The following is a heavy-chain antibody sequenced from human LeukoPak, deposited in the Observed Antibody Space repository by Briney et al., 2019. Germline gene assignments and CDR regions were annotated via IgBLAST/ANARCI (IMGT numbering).Heavy chain of an antibody. V-gene: IGHV4-39*02. J-gene: IGHJ3*02. CDR1: GGSISSSRYY. Sequence: SETLSLTCTVSGGSISSSRYYWGWIRQPPGKGLEWFGSISYSGTTYYNPSLNSRVTISADTSKSHFSLKLRSVTAADTAVYYCATKYYDILTGYYRDAFDIWGQGTMVTVSS. CDR2: ISYSGTT. D-gene: IGHD3-9*01. CDR3: ATKYYDILTGYYRDAFDI.